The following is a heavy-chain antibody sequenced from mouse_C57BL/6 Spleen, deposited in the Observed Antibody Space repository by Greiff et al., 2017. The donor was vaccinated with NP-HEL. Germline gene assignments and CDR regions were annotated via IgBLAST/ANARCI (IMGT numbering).Heavy chain of an antibody. J-gene: IGHJ2*01. CDR2: IYPGDGDT. CDR3: ARTDGSTSYYFDY. D-gene: IGHD5-1*01. Sequence: QVQLQQSGAELVKPGASVKISCKASGYAFSSYWMNWVKQRPGKGLEWIGQIYPGDGDTNYNGKLKGKATLTADKSSSTAYMQLSSLTSEDSAVYFCARTDGSTSYYFDYWGQGTTLTVSS. V-gene: IGHV1-80*01. CDR1: GYAFSSYW.